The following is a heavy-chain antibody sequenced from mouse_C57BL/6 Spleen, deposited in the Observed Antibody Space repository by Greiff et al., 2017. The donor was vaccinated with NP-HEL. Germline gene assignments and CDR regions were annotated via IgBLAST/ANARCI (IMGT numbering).Heavy chain of an antibody. Sequence: AAAVKISCKASGYAFSSYWMNWVKQRPGKGLEWIGQIYPGDGDTNYNGKFKGKATLTADKSSSTAYMQLSSLTSEDSAVYFCARGDGYYGWYFDVWGTGTTVTVSS. CDR1: GYAFSSYW. D-gene: IGHD2-3*01. CDR3: ARGDGYYGWYFDV. J-gene: IGHJ1*03. V-gene: IGHV1-80*01. CDR2: IYPGDGDT.